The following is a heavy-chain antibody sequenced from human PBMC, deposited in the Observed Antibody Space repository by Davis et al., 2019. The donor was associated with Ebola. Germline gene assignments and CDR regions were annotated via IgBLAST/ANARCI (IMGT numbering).Heavy chain of an antibody. J-gene: IGHJ4*02. V-gene: IGHV3-33*01. CDR2: IWYDGSNK. CDR1: GFTFSSYG. D-gene: IGHD2-15*01. Sequence: GGSLRLSCAASGFTFSSYGMHWVRQAPGKGLEWVAVIWYDGSNKYYADSVKGRFTISRDNSKNTLYLQMNSLRAEDTAVYYCARTHCSGGSCYLDYWGQGTLVTVSS. CDR3: ARTHCSGGSCYLDY.